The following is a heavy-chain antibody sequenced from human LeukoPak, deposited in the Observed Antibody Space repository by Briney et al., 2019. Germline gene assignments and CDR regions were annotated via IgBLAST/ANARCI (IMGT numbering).Heavy chain of an antibody. CDR2: IKQDGSEK. J-gene: IGHJ4*02. V-gene: IGHV3-7*01. CDR3: ASGNLYFDY. CDR1: GFTFSSYW. Sequence: GGSLRLSCATSGFTFSSYWMSWVRQAPGKGLEWVANIKQDGSEKYYVDSVKGRFTISRDNAKKSLYVQMNSLRAEDTAVYYCASGNLYFDYWGQGTLVTVSS.